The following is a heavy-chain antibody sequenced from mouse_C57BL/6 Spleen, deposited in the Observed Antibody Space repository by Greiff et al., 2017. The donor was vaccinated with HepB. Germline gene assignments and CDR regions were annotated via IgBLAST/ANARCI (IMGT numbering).Heavy chain of an antibody. V-gene: IGHV1-59*01. D-gene: IGHD4-1*01. Sequence: VQLQQPGAELVRPGTSVKLSCKASGYTFTSYWMHWVKQRPGQGLEWIGVIDPSDSYTNYNQKFKGKATLTVDTSSSTAYMQLSSLTSEDSAVYYCARFGGTGTEYWGQGTTLTVSS. CDR3: ARFGGTGTEY. J-gene: IGHJ2*01. CDR2: IDPSDSYT. CDR1: GYTFTSYW.